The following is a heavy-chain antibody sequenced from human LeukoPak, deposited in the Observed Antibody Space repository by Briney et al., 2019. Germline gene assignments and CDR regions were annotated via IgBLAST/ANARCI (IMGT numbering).Heavy chain of an antibody. CDR1: GGSISSSSYY. J-gene: IGHJ5*02. CDR3: ARDGHVLRFLEWFPNWFDP. Sequence: PSETLSLTCTVPGGSISSSSYYWGWIRQPPGKGLEWIGSIYYSGSTYYNPSLKSRVTISVDTSKNQFSLKLSSVTAADTAVYYCARDGHVLRFLEWFPNWFDPWGQGTLVTVSS. V-gene: IGHV4-39*07. CDR2: IYYSGST. D-gene: IGHD3-3*01.